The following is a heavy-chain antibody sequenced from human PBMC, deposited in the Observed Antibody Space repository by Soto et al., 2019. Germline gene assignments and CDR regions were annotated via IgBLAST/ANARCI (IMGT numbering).Heavy chain of an antibody. J-gene: IGHJ6*02. CDR3: AREGRGVVVPGGMDV. Sequence: DVQLVESGGGLFQPGGSLRLSCAASGFSFSNWWMHWVRQGPGKGLVWVSRINSDGSSTSYADSVKGRFTISRDNAKNTLYLQMNSLRAEDTAVYYCAREGRGVVVPGGMDVWGQGTTVTVSS. D-gene: IGHD2-2*01. V-gene: IGHV3-74*01. CDR1: GFSFSNWW. CDR2: INSDGSST.